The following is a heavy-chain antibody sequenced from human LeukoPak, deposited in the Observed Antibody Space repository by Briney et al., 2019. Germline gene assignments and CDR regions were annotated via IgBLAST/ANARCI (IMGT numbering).Heavy chain of an antibody. CDR1: GGTFSSYA. J-gene: IGHJ3*02. CDR3: AREGALGGSYPADAFDI. D-gene: IGHD1-26*01. V-gene: IGHV1-69*04. CDR2: IIPILGIA. Sequence: SVKVSCKASGGTFSSYAISWVRQAPGQGLEWMGRIIPILGIANYAQKFQGRVTITADKSTSTAYMELSSLRSEDTAVYYCAREGALGGSYPADAFDIWGKGKMVTV.